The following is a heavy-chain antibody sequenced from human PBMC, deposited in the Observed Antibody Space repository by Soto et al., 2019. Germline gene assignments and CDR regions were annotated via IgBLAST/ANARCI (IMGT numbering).Heavy chain of an antibody. CDR3: ARGVGYCTGASCYDSFDH. D-gene: IGHD2-15*01. J-gene: IGHJ4*02. V-gene: IGHV3-30-3*01. CDR2: ISYDGSNK. Sequence: PGGSLRLSCAASGFTFSSYAMHWVRQAPGKGLEWVAVISYDGSNKYYADSVKGRFTISRDNSKNTLYLQMNSLRAEDTAVYYCARGVGYCTGASCYDSFDHWGKGKLVNVS. CDR1: GFTFSSYA.